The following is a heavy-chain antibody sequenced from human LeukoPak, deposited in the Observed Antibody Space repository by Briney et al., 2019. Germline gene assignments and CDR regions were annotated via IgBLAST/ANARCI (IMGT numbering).Heavy chain of an antibody. CDR1: GGTFSSYA. D-gene: IGHD2-15*01. J-gene: IGHJ4*02. Sequence: ASVRVSCKASGGTFSSYAISWVRQAPGQGLEWMGGIIPIFGTANYAQKFQGRVTITADESTSTAYMELSSLRSDDTAVYYCARGRLAGYCSGGSCFKPDYWGQGTLVTVSS. V-gene: IGHV1-69*13. CDR3: ARGRLAGYCSGGSCFKPDY. CDR2: IIPIFGTA.